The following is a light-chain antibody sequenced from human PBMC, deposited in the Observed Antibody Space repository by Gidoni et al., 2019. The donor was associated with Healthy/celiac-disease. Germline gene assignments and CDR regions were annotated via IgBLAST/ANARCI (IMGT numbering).Light chain of an antibody. Sequence: QSVLTQPPSVYGTPGQRVTLCCSGSSSNTGSNTVNWYQQLPGTAPKLLIYSNNQRPSGVPDRFSGSKSGTSASLAISGLQSEDEADYYCAAWDDSLNGVVFGGGTKLTVL. CDR3: AAWDDSLNGVV. CDR2: SNN. J-gene: IGLJ2*01. CDR1: SSNTGSNT. V-gene: IGLV1-44*01.